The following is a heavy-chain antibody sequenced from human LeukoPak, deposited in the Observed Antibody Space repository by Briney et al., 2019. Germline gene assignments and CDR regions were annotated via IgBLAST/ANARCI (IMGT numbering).Heavy chain of an antibody. Sequence: GGSLRLACAAAGFTFSSYWMSWVRQAPGKGLEWVANIKQDGSEKYYVDSVKGRFTISRDNAKNSLYLQMNSLRAEDTAVYYCARSHQLLGYGMDVWGQGTTVTVSS. CDR3: ARSHQLLGYGMDV. V-gene: IGHV3-7*01. CDR2: IKQDGSEK. CDR1: GFTFSSYW. D-gene: IGHD2-2*01. J-gene: IGHJ6*02.